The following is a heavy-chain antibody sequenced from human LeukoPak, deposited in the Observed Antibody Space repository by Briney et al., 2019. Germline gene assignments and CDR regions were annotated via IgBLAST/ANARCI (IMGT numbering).Heavy chain of an antibody. Sequence: GGSLRLSCAASGFTFSTYWMSWVRQAPGKGLEWVANIKQDGREMYYVDSVKGRFTISRDNAKNSLYLQMNSLRVEDAAVYYCVRDEKRLVTPQFDYWGQGTLVTVSS. CDR2: IKQDGREM. D-gene: IGHD6-6*01. CDR3: VRDEKRLVTPQFDY. V-gene: IGHV3-7*01. CDR1: GFTFSTYW. J-gene: IGHJ4*02.